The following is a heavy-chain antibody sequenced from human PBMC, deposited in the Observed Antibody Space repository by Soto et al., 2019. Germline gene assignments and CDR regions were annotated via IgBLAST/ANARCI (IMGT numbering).Heavy chain of an antibody. Sequence: GGSLRLSCAASGFTFSSYGMHWVRQAPGKGLEWVAVIWYDGSNKYYADSVKGRFTISRDNSKNTLYLQMNSLRAEDTAVYYCARDSRGVELPNDAFDIWGQGTMVTVSS. V-gene: IGHV3-33*01. CDR3: ARDSRGVELPNDAFDI. J-gene: IGHJ3*02. CDR2: IWYDGSNK. CDR1: GFTFSSYG. D-gene: IGHD1-26*01.